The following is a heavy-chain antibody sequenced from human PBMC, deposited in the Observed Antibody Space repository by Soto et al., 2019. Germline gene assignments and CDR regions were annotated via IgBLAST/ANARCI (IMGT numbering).Heavy chain of an antibody. Sequence: GGSLRLSCAASGFTFSSYGMHWVRQAPGKGLEWVAVISYDGSNKYYADSVKGRFTISRDNSKNTLYLQMNSLRAEDTAVYYCAKDRGIQLWLSYYYYGMDVWGQGTTVTVSS. CDR1: GFTFSSYG. D-gene: IGHD5-18*01. CDR2: ISYDGSNK. J-gene: IGHJ6*02. CDR3: AKDRGIQLWLSYYYYGMDV. V-gene: IGHV3-30*18.